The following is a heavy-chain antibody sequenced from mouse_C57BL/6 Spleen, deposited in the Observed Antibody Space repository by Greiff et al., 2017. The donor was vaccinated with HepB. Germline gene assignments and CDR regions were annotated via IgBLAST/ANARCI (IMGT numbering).Heavy chain of an antibody. Sequence: QVHVKQPGAELVKPGASVKVSCKASGYTFTSYWMHWVKQRPGQGLEWIGRIHPSDSDTNYNQKFKGKATLTVDKSSSTAYMQLSSLTSEDSAVYYCAILYYGNYDAMDYWGQGTSVTVSS. CDR3: AILYYGNYDAMDY. V-gene: IGHV1-74*01. CDR2: IHPSDSDT. CDR1: GYTFTSYW. D-gene: IGHD2-1*01. J-gene: IGHJ4*01.